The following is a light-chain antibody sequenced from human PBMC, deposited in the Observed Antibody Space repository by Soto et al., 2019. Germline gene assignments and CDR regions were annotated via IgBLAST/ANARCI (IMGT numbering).Light chain of an antibody. Sequence: QSVLRQPPSVSGAPGQRVTISCTGSSSNIGAGYDVHWYQQLPGTAPKLLIYGNSNRPSGAPDRFSGSKSGTSASLAITGLQAEDEADYYCQSYDSSLSGYVFGTGTKLTVL. V-gene: IGLV1-40*01. CDR3: QSYDSSLSGYV. CDR2: GNS. CDR1: SSNIGAGYD. J-gene: IGLJ1*01.